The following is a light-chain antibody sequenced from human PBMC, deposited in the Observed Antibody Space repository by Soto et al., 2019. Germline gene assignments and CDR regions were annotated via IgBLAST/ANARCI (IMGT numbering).Light chain of an antibody. V-gene: IGKV3-15*01. CDR3: PHSHTWPVT. J-gene: IGKJ4*01. Sequence: THSPATLTVAPAERVACSCRASQGVSRKLAWYQHKPGQAPRLLISGASTGATGIPARFSGSGCGTEFVLTIRSLQSADCAISYCPHSHTWPVTFGGGTKVDIK. CDR2: GAS. CDR1: QGVSRK.